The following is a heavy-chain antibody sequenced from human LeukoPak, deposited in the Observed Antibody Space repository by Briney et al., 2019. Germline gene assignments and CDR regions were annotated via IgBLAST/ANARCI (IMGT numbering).Heavy chain of an antibody. CDR1: GYTFTNYA. CDR2: INGGLENT. V-gene: IGHV1-3*01. CDR3: ARAEVLLSYGHNKHCLDV. Sequence: GASVKVSCKASGYTFTNYAIHWVRQAPGQSLEWMGQINGGLENTKYSQRFLGRVTITRDISANTAYMELSSLTSEDTAVYYCARAEVLLSYGHNKHCLDVWGQGTTVIVSS. J-gene: IGHJ6*02. D-gene: IGHD3-10*01.